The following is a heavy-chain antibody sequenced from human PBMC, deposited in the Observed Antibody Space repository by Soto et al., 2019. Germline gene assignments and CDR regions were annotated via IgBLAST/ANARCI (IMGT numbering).Heavy chain of an antibody. V-gene: IGHV3-64D*06. Sequence: GSLRLSCSASGFSFSSYTMHWVRQAPGKGLEYVSAISSNGGSTYYADSVKGRFTISRDNSKNTLCLQMSTLRAEDTAVYYCVNLGMAGMDVWGQGTTVTVSS. J-gene: IGHJ6*02. CDR3: VNLGMAGMDV. CDR1: GFSFSSYT. CDR2: ISSNGGST. D-gene: IGHD1-20*01.